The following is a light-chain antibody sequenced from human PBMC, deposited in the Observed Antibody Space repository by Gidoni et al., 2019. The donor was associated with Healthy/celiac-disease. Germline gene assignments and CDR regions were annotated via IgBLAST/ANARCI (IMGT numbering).Light chain of an antibody. CDR1: QSISSY. CDR2: AAS. Sequence: DIQMTQSPSSLSASVGDRVTITCRASQSISSYLNWYQQKPGKAPKLLIHAASSLQSGVPSRFSGSGSGTDFTLTISSLQPEDFATYYCQQSYSTPLTFGGXTKVEIK. J-gene: IGKJ4*01. CDR3: QQSYSTPLT. V-gene: IGKV1-39*01.